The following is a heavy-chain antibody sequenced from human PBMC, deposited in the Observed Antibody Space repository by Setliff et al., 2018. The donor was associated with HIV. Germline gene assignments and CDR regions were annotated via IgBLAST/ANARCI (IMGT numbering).Heavy chain of an antibody. V-gene: IGHV3-30*09. CDR3: ARGILINTGDC. D-gene: IGHD3-10*01. CDR1: GFSFSSYA. Sequence: GGSLRLSCAASGFSFSSYAMHWVRQTPGKGLEWVAIIFHDGRTFYADSVKGRFAISRDNSKNTLYLQMNSLKIEDTAVYFCARGILINTGDCWGRGTLVTVSS. CDR2: IFHDGRT. J-gene: IGHJ4*02.